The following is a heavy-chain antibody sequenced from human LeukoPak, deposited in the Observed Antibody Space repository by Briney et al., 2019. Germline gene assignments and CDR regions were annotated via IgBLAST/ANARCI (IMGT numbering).Heavy chain of an antibody. CDR3: AKVPRASIVVAGPFDY. Sequence: GGSLRLSCVASGFTFSNYAMTWVRQTPGRGREWVSGISGSGGFTYYADSVKGRFTISRDNSKTPVFLQMTTLRAEDTAVYYCAKVPRASIVVAGPFDYWGQGTLVTVSS. V-gene: IGHV3-23*01. CDR1: GFTFSNYA. J-gene: IGHJ4*02. CDR2: ISGSGGFT. D-gene: IGHD6-19*01.